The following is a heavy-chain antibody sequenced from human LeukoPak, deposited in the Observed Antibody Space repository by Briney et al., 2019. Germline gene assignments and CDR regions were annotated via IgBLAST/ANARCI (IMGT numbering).Heavy chain of an antibody. Sequence: GGSLRLSCAASGFTFSSYGMHWVRQAPGKGLEWVAVISYDGSNKYYADSVKCWFTISRDNSKNTLYLQMNSLRAEDTAVYYCAKGMYYYDSSDPLDYWGQGTLVTVSS. D-gene: IGHD3-22*01. CDR1: GFTFSSYG. CDR2: ISYDGSNK. J-gene: IGHJ4*02. CDR3: AKGMYYYDSSDPLDY. V-gene: IGHV3-30*18.